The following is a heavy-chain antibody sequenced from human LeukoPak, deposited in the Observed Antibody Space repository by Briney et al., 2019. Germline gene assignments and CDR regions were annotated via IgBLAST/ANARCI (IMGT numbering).Heavy chain of an antibody. CDR2: MNPNSGNT. V-gene: IGHV1-8*03. CDR3: ARDIRRAYGYSTTPTDY. D-gene: IGHD6-13*01. J-gene: IGHJ4*02. CDR1: GYTFTSYD. Sequence: ASVKVSCKASGYTFTSYDINWVRQATGQGLEWMGWMNPNSGNTGYAQKFQGRVTITRNTSISTAYMELSSLRSEDTAVYYCARDIRRAYGYSTTPTDYWGQGTLVTVSS.